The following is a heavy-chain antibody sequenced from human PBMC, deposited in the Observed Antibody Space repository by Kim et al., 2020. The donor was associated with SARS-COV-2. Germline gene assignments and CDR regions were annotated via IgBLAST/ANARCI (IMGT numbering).Heavy chain of an antibody. D-gene: IGHD3-9*01. V-gene: IGHV3-23*01. CDR2: ISGSGGST. CDR1: GFTFSSYA. CDR3: AKDQGYYDILTDRHYYYYGMDV. J-gene: IGHJ6*02. Sequence: GGSLRLSCAASGFTFSSYAMSWVRQAPGKGLEWVSAISGSGGSTYYADSVKGRFTISRDNSKNTLYLQMNSLRAEDTAVYYCAKDQGYYDILTDRHYYYYGMDVWGQGTTVTVSS.